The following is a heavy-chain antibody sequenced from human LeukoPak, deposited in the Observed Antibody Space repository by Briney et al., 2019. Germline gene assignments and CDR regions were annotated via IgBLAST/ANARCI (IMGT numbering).Heavy chain of an antibody. V-gene: IGHV4-31*03. J-gene: IGHJ5*02. Sequence: SETLSLTCTVSGGSISSGGYYWSWIRQHPGKGLEWIGYIYYSGSTYYNPSLKSRVTISVDTSKNQFFLKLSSVTAADTAVYYCARGPGVARYHSGWFDPWGQGTLVTVSS. CDR3: ARGPGVARYHSGWFDP. CDR2: IYYSGST. D-gene: IGHD1-1*01. CDR1: GGSISSGGYY.